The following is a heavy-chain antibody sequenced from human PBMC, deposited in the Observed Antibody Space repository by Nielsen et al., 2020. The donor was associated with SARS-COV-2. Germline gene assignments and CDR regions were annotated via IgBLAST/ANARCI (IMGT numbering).Heavy chain of an antibody. CDR1: GFTFSNYA. V-gene: IGHV3-30*04. Sequence: GGSLRLSCAASGFTFSNYAMHWVRQAPGKGLEWVAVISYDGSNKYYADSVKGRFTISRDNSKNTLYLQMNSLRAEDTAVYYCARDNYGGLFDYWGQGTLVTVSS. CDR3: ARDNYGGLFDY. CDR2: ISYDGSNK. D-gene: IGHD4-23*01. J-gene: IGHJ4*02.